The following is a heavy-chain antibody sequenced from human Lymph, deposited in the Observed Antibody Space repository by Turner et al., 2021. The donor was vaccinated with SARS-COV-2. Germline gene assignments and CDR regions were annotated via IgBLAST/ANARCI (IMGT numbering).Heavy chain of an antibody. Sequence: QAQLVQSGAEVKKPGSSVKVSCKASGGTFSTYVISWVRQAPGQGLEWMGGIIPILGIANYAQKVQGRVTITADKSTSTAYMELSSLRSEDTAVYHCARRHSGNYDAFDIWGQGTMVTVSS. CDR2: IIPILGIA. CDR1: GGTFSTYV. CDR3: ARRHSGNYDAFDI. J-gene: IGHJ3*02. V-gene: IGHV1-69*10. D-gene: IGHD1-26*01.